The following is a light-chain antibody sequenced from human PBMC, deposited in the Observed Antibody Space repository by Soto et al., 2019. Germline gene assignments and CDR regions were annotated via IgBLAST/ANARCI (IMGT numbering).Light chain of an antibody. CDR2: WAS. Sequence: DIVMTQSPDSLAVSLGERATINCKSSRSVLYSSNNKDYLAWYQQKPGQPPKLLIYWASTRESGVPDRFSGSGSGTDFTLTISSLQAEDVAVYYCQQYYSTPPTFGQGTQVEIK. V-gene: IGKV4-1*01. CDR3: QQYYSTPPT. CDR1: RSVLYSSNNKDY. J-gene: IGKJ1*01.